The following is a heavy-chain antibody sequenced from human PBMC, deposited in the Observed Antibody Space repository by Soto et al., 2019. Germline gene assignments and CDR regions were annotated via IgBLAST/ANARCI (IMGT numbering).Heavy chain of an antibody. Sequence: GAPVKASVKASGYTFTSYAISWVRQRPAQGLEWMGWITTYNANTNYAQKPQGRVTMTTDTTTRTAYLELRSLSSDGTAVYFWAIFSAYYLMLGGQGTLVTVSS. CDR1: GYTFTSYA. D-gene: IGHD3-22*01. V-gene: IGHV1-18*04. CDR2: ITTYNANT. J-gene: IGHJ4*02. CDR3: AIFSAYYLML.